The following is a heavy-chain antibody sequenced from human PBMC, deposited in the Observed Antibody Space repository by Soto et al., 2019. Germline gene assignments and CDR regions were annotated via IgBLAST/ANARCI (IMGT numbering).Heavy chain of an antibody. CDR3: ARGDSTDCSNGVCSFFYNHDMDV. J-gene: IGHJ6*02. Sequence: SVKVSCTASGYSFTDYHIHWVRQAPGQGLEWLGRINPKSGGTSTAQKFQGWVTMTTDTSISTASMELTRLTSDDTAIYYCARGDSTDCSNGVCSFFYNHDMDVWGQGTTVTVSS. CDR1: GYSFTDYH. CDR2: INPKSGGT. D-gene: IGHD2-8*01. V-gene: IGHV1-2*04.